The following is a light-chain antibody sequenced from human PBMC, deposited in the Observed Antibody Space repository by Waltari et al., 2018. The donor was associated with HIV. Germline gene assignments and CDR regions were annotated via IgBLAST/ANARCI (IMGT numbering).Light chain of an antibody. CDR2: EVS. CDR3: NSYAGSNNFV. V-gene: IGLV2-8*01. CDR1: SRDVGGYTH. Sequence: QSALTQPPSASGSPGQSVPISCTGTSRDVGGYTHVSWYQQHPGKAPKLVISEVSKRPSGVPDRFSGSKSGNTASLTVSGLQADDEGDYYCNSYAGSNNFVFGTGTKVTVL. J-gene: IGLJ1*01.